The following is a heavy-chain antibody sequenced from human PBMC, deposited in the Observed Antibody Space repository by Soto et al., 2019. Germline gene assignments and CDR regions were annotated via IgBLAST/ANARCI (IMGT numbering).Heavy chain of an antibody. CDR2: IRSKAYGGTT. CDR3: TRDGYDSSGYYYGHFDY. J-gene: IGHJ4*02. Sequence: GSLRLSCTASGFTFGDYAMSWFRQAPGKGLEWVGFIRSKAYGGTTEYAASVKGRFTISRDDSKSIAYLQMNSLKTEDTAVYYCTRDGYDSSGYYYGHFDYWGQGTLVTVSS. D-gene: IGHD3-22*01. CDR1: GFTFGDYA. V-gene: IGHV3-49*03.